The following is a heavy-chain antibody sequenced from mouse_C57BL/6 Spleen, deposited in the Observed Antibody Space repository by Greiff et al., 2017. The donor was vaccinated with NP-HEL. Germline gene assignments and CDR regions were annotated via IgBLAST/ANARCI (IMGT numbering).Heavy chain of an antibody. CDR2: ISYDGSN. D-gene: IGHD2-4*01. J-gene: IGHJ3*01. CDR1: GYSITSGYY. Sequence: DVKLQASGPGLVKPSQSLSLTCSVTGYSITSGYYWNWIRQFPGNKLEWMGYISYDGSNNYNPSLKNRISITRDPSKNQFFLKLNSVTTEDTATYYCASGGLYYDYDGFAYWGQGTLVTVSA. V-gene: IGHV3-6*01. CDR3: ASGGLYYDYDGFAY.